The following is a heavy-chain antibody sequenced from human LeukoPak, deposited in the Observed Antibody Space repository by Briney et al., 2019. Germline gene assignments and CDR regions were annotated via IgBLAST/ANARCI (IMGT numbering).Heavy chain of an antibody. D-gene: IGHD3-10*01. CDR2: ISYDGSNK. V-gene: IGHV3-30-3*01. J-gene: IGHJ4*02. Sequence: GGSLRLSCAASGFTFSSYVIHWVRQAPGKGLEWVAMISYDGSNKYYADSVKGRLTISRDNSKNTLYLQMNSLRAEDTAVYYCASPKKRAYYYGLEDYWGQGTLVTVSS. CDR1: GFTFSSYV. CDR3: ASPKKRAYYYGLEDY.